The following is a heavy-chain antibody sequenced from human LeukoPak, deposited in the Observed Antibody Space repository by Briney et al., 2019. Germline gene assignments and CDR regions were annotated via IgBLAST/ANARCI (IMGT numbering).Heavy chain of an antibody. J-gene: IGHJ3*02. CDR1: GFTLSSYS. CDR3: AREVRDILTPDAFDI. CDR2: ISSSSSYI. Sequence: GGSLSLFCTASGFTLSSYSVNWVRQATGKGLEWVSSISSSSSYIYYADSVKGRFTISRDNAKNSLYLQMNSLRAEDTAVYYCAREVRDILTPDAFDIWGQGTMVTVSS. V-gene: IGHV3-21*01. D-gene: IGHD3-9*01.